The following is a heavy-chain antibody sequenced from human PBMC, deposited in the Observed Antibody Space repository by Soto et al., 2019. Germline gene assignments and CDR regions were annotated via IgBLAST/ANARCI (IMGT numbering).Heavy chain of an antibody. V-gene: IGHV1-2*04. CDR3: ARDRAPRGGYSNYYYYGMDV. Sequence: ASVKVSCKASGYTFTGYYMHWVRQAPGQGLEWMGWINPNSGGTNYAQKFQGWVTMTRDTSISTAYMELSRLRSDDTAVYYCARDRAPRGGYSNYYYYGMDVWGQGTTVTVSS. D-gene: IGHD2-21*01. CDR1: GYTFTGYY. J-gene: IGHJ6*02. CDR2: INPNSGGT.